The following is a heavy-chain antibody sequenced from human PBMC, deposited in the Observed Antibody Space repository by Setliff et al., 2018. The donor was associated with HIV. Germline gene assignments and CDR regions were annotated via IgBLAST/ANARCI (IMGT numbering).Heavy chain of an antibody. J-gene: IGHJ3*02. CDR1: GGSFTSYT. Sequence: SVKVSCKASGGSFTSYTFSWVRQAPGQGLEWMGGIIPILGIANYAQKFQGRVTMTEDTSTDTAYMELSSLRSDDTAVYYCSTRREWLVSQSAFDIWGQGTMVTVSS. D-gene: IGHD6-19*01. CDR3: STRREWLVSQSAFDI. V-gene: IGHV1-69*10. CDR2: IIPILGIA.